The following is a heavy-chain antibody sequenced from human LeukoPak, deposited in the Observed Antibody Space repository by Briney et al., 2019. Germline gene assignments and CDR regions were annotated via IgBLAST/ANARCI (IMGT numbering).Heavy chain of an antibody. V-gene: IGHV3-15*01. CDR2: IKTKTEGETT. D-gene: IGHD3-3*01. CDR1: GFSFTTAW. CDR3: TTGISISGVVVDP. J-gene: IGHJ5*02. Sequence: GGSLRLSCVASGFSFTTAWMSWVRQAPGKGLEWVGHIKTKTEGETTGYAAPVKGRFTISRDDSKNTLYLQMNSLKSEDTGVYYCTTGISISGVVVDPWGQGTLVTVSS.